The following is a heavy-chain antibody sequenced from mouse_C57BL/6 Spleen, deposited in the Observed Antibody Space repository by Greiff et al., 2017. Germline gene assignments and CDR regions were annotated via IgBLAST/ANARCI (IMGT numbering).Heavy chain of an antibody. Sequence: VQLQQPGAELVRPGTSVKLSCKASGYTFTSYWMHWVKQRPGQGLEWIGVIDPSDSYTNYNQKFKGKATLTVDTSSSTAYMQLSSLTSEDSAVYYCVYYYGSPFDYWGQGTTLTVSS. CDR1: GYTFTSYW. J-gene: IGHJ2*01. V-gene: IGHV1-59*01. CDR2: IDPSDSYT. CDR3: VYYYGSPFDY. D-gene: IGHD1-1*01.